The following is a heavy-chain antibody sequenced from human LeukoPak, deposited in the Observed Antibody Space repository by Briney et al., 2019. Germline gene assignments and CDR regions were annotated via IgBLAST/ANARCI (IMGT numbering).Heavy chain of an antibody. J-gene: IGHJ4*02. V-gene: IGHV3-21*04. D-gene: IGHD5-18*01. CDR3: AKYSRNGNNYGLDY. CDR2: ISSSSSYI. Sequence: GGSLRLSCAASGFTFSSYSMNWVRQAPGKGLEWVSSISSSSSYIYYADSVKGRFTISRDNAKNSLYLQMNSLTVEDTAAYYCAKYSRNGNNYGLDYWGQGTLVTVSS. CDR1: GFTFSSYS.